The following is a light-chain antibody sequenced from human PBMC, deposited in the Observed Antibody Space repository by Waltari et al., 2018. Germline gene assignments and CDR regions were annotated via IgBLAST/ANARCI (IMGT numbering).Light chain of an antibody. CDR3: QQYYSIPYT. J-gene: IGKJ3*01. CDR1: QSVFHSYTYGNT. V-gene: IGKV4-1*01. CDR2: WTS. Sequence: DIVMTQSPDFLPVALGGRAAIRSRSTQSVFHSYTYGNTIAWFQQRPGQPPKLLIYWTSTRESGVPDRFSGSGSGTDFTLTISSLQAEDVAVYYCQQYYSIPYTFGPGTKVDIK.